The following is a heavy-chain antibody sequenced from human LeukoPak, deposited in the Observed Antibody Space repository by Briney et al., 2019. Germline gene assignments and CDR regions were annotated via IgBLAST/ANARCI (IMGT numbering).Heavy chain of an antibody. CDR3: ARDRSELRFFDWFLDF. V-gene: IGHV1-2*02. CDR2: INPNSGGT. J-gene: IGHJ4*02. D-gene: IGHD3-9*01. Sequence: GASVKVSCKASGYTFTGSYMHWVRQAPGQGLEWMGWINPNSGGTNYAQKFQGRVTMTRDTSISTAYMELSRLTSDDTAVYYCARDRSELRFFDWFLDFLVQGTLVTVSS. CDR1: GYTFTGSY.